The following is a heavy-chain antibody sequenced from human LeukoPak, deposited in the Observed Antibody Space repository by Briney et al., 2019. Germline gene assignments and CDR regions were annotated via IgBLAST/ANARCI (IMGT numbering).Heavy chain of an antibody. CDR1: GFTFSSYG. Sequence: GGTLRLSCAASGFTFSSYGMSWVRQAPGKGLEWVSAISGSGGSTYYADSVKGRFTISRDNSKNTLYLQMNSLRAEDTAVYYCARSESRGYSGYDYYALDIWGQGTMVTVSS. CDR2: ISGSGGST. J-gene: IGHJ3*02. CDR3: ARSESRGYSGYDYYALDI. D-gene: IGHD5-12*01. V-gene: IGHV3-23*01.